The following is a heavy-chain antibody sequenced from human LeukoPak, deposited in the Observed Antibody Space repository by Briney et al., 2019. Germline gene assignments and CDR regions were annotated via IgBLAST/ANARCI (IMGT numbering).Heavy chain of an antibody. CDR1: GLSFSTYW. D-gene: IGHD3-9*01. CDR2: IKQDGSEK. CDR3: ASVRVDHNWFDP. V-gene: IGHV3-7*01. J-gene: IGHJ5*02. Sequence: GESLRLSCAASGLSFSTYWMAWVRQAPGKGLEWVANIKQDGSEKEYVDSVKGRFTISRDNAKKSVYLQMNSLRDEDTAVYYCASVRVDHNWFDPWGQGTLVTVSP.